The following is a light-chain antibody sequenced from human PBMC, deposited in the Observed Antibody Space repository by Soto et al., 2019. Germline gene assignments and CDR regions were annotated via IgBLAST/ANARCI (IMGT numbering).Light chain of an antibody. Sequence: DAVLPQSPLSLPVTLGQPASISCRSSQSLVYRAGGTYLNWFQQRPGQSPRRLIYEVSKRDSGVPDRFSRSGSGTDFTLKISRVEAEDVGVYYCMQGSRWPHTVGQGTKLEI. CDR2: EVS. V-gene: IGKV2-30*01. CDR3: MQGSRWPHT. CDR1: QSLVYRAGGTY. J-gene: IGKJ2*01.